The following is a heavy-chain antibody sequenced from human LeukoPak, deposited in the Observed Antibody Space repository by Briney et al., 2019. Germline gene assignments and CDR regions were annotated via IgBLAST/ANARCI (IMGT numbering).Heavy chain of an antibody. Sequence: SETLSLTCTVSGGSISSYYWSWLRQPPGKGLEWIGYIYYSGSTNYNPSLKSRVTISVDTSKNQFSLKLSSVTAADTAVYYCARKLRGYSYVDYWGQGTLVTVSS. D-gene: IGHD5-18*01. J-gene: IGHJ4*02. V-gene: IGHV4-59*01. CDR1: GGSISSYY. CDR3: ARKLRGYSYVDY. CDR2: IYYSGST.